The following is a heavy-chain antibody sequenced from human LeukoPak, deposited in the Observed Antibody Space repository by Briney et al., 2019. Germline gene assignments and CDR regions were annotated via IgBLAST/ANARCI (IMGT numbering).Heavy chain of an antibody. D-gene: IGHD2-2*01. V-gene: IGHV3-23*01. CDR2: ISSTGDST. J-gene: IGHJ6*03. CDR1: GFTFSTYA. Sequence: GGSLRLSCAVSGFTFSTYAMSWVRQAPGKGLEWVSSISSTGDSTYYADSVKGRFTISRDNSNTLYLQMNSLRAEDTAIYYCAKGSQRYSSSRGLQRRHYYYYYYMDVWGKGTTVTVSS. CDR3: AKGSQRYSSSRGLQRRHYYYYYYMDV.